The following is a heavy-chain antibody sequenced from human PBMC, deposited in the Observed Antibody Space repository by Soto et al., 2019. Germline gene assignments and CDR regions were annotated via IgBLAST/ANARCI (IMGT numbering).Heavy chain of an antibody. J-gene: IGHJ4*02. CDR1: GFSFDESA. CDR2: ISGSGDKT. V-gene: IGHV3-23*01. CDR3: VKGYYSGYDLAYFDY. Sequence: GGSLRLSCAASGFSFDESAMTWVRQAAGKGLEWVSAISGSGDKTYYADSAKGRFTISRDNSKNTLYLQLNSLRAEDTAVYYCVKGYYSGYDLAYFDYWGQGTLVTVSS. D-gene: IGHD5-12*01.